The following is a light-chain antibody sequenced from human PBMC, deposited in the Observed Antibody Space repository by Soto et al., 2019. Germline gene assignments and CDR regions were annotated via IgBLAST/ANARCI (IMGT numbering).Light chain of an antibody. J-gene: IGKJ3*01. V-gene: IGKV1-39*01. CDR3: QQSYSFPFT. CDR1: QAITSY. Sequence: DIQMTQSPSSLSASVGDRVTITCRASQAITSYLNWYQHKPGKAPKLLIYAASSLQSGVPSRFSGSGSGTDFTLTINSLQPEDFAAYYCQQSYSFPFTFGPGTKVDIK. CDR2: AAS.